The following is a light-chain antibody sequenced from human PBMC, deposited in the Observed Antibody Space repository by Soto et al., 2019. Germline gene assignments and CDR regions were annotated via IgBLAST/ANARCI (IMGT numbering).Light chain of an antibody. Sequence: QSVLTQPRSVSGSPGQSVTISCTGTSSDVGGYNYVSWYQQHPGKAPKLMIYDVNKRPSGVPDRFSGSKSGNTASLTISGLQAEDEADYYCNSYTSSNTYVFGSGTKVTVL. CDR2: DVN. CDR3: NSYTSSNTYV. J-gene: IGLJ1*01. CDR1: SSDVGGYNY. V-gene: IGLV2-11*01.